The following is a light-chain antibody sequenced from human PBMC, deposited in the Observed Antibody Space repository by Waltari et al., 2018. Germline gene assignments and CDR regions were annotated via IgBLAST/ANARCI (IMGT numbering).Light chain of an antibody. V-gene: IGKV1-9*01. CDR2: AAS. CDR1: QGISSS. CDR3: QQLKTYPYT. J-gene: IGKJ2*01. Sequence: DIQLTQSPSFLSASVGDRVPITCRASQGISSSLAWYQQKPGKAPKLLISAASTLQSGVPSRISGGGSGTEFTLTISSLQPGDFATYYCQQLKTYPYTFGQGTKLEIK.